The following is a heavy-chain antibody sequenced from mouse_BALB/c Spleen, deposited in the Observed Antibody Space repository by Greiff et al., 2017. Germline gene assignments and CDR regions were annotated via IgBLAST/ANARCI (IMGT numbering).Heavy chain of an antibody. CDR3: ARGWDEAMDY. Sequence: QVQLQQSGAELVRPGVSVKISCKGSGYTFTDYAMHWVKQSHAKSLEWIGVISTYYGDASYNQKFKGKATMTVDKSSSTAYMELARLTSEDSAIYYCARGWDEAMDYWGQGTSVTVSS. J-gene: IGHJ4*01. V-gene: IGHV1S137*01. CDR1: GYTFTDYA. D-gene: IGHD4-1*01. CDR2: ISTYYGDA.